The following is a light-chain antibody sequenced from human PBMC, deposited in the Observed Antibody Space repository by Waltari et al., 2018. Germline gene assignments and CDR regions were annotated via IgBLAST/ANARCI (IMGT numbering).Light chain of an antibody. CDR2: AAS. Sequence: EIQLTQSPSSLFASVGERVTISCRENQSVSTFFNWYQHKPGKAPRLQIYAASTLSSWVSSRFSVSGSGADFTLTISGLQSDDIAVYYCQQSLTSPRFTFGGGTKVQIK. CDR1: QSVSTF. J-gene: IGKJ4*01. V-gene: IGKV1-39*01. CDR3: QQSLTSPRFT.